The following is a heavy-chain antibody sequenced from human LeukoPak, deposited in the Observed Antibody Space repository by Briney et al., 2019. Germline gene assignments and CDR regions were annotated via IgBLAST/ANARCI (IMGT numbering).Heavy chain of an antibody. CDR2: FSSSGKTI. D-gene: IGHD3-22*01. Sequence: GGSLRLSCAASGFTFSNYYMSWIRQAPGKGLEWISYFSSSGKTISYADSVKGRFTISRDNAKNSLYLQMNSLRVEDTAVYYCAGTSSGYYPDYWGQGTLVTVSS. CDR3: AGTSSGYYPDY. J-gene: IGHJ4*02. CDR1: GFTFSNYY. V-gene: IGHV3-11*04.